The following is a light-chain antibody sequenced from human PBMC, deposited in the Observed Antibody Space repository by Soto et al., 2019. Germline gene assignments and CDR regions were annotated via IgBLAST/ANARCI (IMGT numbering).Light chain of an antibody. V-gene: IGKV3-11*01. CDR2: DAS. CDR3: QQRSDCPST. J-gene: IGKJ4*01. CDR1: QSVSSY. Sequence: EIVLTQSPATLSLSPGNRATLSCRASQSVSSYLAWYQQKPGQAPRLLIYDASTRATGNPARFSGSGSGTDFTLTITGLEPEDFAVYYCQQRSDCPSTFGGGTKVEIK.